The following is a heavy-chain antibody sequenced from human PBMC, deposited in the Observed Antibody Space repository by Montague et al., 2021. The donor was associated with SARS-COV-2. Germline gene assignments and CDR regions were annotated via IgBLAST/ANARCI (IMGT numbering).Heavy chain of an antibody. V-gene: IGHV4-59*01. J-gene: IGHJ4*02. Sequence: INYSGSTNYNPSLKSRVTISLDTSKNLFSRKLTSVTAADTAVYYCARVAFAAAATRGDYGGQGTLVTVSS. CDR2: INYSGST. D-gene: IGHD6-13*01. CDR3: ARVAFAAAATRGDY.